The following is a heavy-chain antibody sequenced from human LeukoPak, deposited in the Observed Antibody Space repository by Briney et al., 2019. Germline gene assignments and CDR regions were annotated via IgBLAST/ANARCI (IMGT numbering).Heavy chain of an antibody. V-gene: IGHV4-39*02. J-gene: IGHJ6*03. Sequence: SETLSLTCTVSGGSISSSSYFWGWIRQPPGKGLEWIGSIYYSGSTYYNPSLKSRVTISVDTSKNQFSLKLSSVTAADTAVYYCAREIWGYCSSTSCYHYYYYYYMDVWGKGTTVTVSS. CDR1: GGSISSSSYF. D-gene: IGHD2-2*01. CDR2: IYYSGST. CDR3: AREIWGYCSSTSCYHYYYYYYMDV.